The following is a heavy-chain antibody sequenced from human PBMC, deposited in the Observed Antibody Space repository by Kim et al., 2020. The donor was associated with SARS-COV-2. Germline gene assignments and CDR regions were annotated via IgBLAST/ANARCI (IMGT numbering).Heavy chain of an antibody. D-gene: IGHD2-15*01. V-gene: IGHV3-49*02. CDR3: TRETPRSYNY. CDR2: TT. Sequence: TTECAAAVKGRLTISRDDSKSIAYLQMNSLKTEDTAVYYCTRETPRSYNYWGQGTLVTVSS. J-gene: IGHJ4*02.